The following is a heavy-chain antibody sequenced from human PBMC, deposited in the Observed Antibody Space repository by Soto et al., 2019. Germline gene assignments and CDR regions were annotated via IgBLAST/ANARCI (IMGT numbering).Heavy chain of an antibody. CDR2: IQEDGSEK. CDR3: VRGGGGGLFDP. Sequence: GGSLRLSCAASGFTFSSFWMSWFRQAPGKGLEWVANIQEDGSEKYYVDSVKGRFTISRDNAKNSLYLQMNSLRVEDTAVYYCVRGGGGGLFDPWGQGTMVTVSS. J-gene: IGHJ5*02. CDR1: GFTFSSFW. D-gene: IGHD2-15*01. V-gene: IGHV3-7*01.